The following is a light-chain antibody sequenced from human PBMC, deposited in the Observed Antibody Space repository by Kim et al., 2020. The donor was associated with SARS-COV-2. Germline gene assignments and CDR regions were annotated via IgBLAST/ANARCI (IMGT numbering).Light chain of an antibody. CDR1: SLRKYY. V-gene: IGLV3-19*01. CDR3: TSRDSRGKVV. CDR2: AKD. J-gene: IGLJ2*01. Sequence: SSELTQDPAVSVALGQTVRITCQGDSLRKYYTTWYLQKARQAPVLVFYAKDKRPSGVPDRFSGSTSGNTASLTITGAQAADEADYYCTSRDSRGKVVFGGGTKVTVL.